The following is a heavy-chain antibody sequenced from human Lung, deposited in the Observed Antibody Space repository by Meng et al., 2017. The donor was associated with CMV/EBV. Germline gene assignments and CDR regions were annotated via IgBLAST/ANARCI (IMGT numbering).Heavy chain of an antibody. J-gene: IGHJ4*02. Sequence: LXCTVSGGSISHYCWNWIRQPPGKGLEWIGYIYYNRGTNYNPSLKGRVTISLGTSKNQFSLKLSSVTAADTAVYYCARGHYGDSSDYVDFWGQGTPVTVSS. CDR1: GGSISHYC. CDR2: IYYNRGT. V-gene: IGHV4-59*01. CDR3: ARGHYGDSSDYVDF. D-gene: IGHD4/OR15-4a*01.